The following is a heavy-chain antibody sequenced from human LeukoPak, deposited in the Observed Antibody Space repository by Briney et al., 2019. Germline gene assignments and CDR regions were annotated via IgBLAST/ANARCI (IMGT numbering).Heavy chain of an antibody. D-gene: IGHD1-1*01. CDR3: ARDTSKENAFDI. V-gene: IGHV3-21*01. J-gene: IGHJ3*02. Sequence: PGGSLRLSCAASGFTFSSYSMNWVRQAPGKGLEWVSSISSSSSYIYYADSVKGRFTISRDNAKNSLYLQMNSLRAEDTAVYYCARDTSKENAFDIWGQGTMVTVSS. CDR1: GFTFSSYS. CDR2: ISSSSSYI.